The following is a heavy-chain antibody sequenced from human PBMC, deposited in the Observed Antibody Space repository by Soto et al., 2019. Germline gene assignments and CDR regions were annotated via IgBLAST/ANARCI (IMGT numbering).Heavy chain of an antibody. CDR3: TTGLRYCSSTSCYEGSYYYYGMDV. Sequence: GGSLRLSCAASGFTFSSYAMSWVRQAPGKGLEWVSAISGSGGSTYYADSVKGRFTISRDNSKNTLYLQMNSLKTEDTAVYYCTTGLRYCSSTSCYEGSYYYYGMDVWGQGTTVTVSS. CDR2: ISGSGGST. CDR1: GFTFSSYA. V-gene: IGHV3-23*01. D-gene: IGHD2-2*01. J-gene: IGHJ6*02.